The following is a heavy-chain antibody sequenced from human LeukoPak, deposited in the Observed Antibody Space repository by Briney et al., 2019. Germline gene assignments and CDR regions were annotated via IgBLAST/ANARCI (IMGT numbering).Heavy chain of an antibody. CDR2: ISTDSGNT. J-gene: IGHJ3*01. V-gene: IGHV1-18*01. CDR3: ARDRLGDPDSHPDRDAFDL. CDR1: GYTFTSSD. Sequence: ASVKVSCKASGYTFTSSDISWVRQAPGQGLGWMGWISTDSGNTNYAQKLQGRVTMTTDTSTSTAYMELRSLRSDDTAVYYCARDRLGDPDSHPDRDAFDLWGQGTMVTVSS. D-gene: IGHD3-16*01.